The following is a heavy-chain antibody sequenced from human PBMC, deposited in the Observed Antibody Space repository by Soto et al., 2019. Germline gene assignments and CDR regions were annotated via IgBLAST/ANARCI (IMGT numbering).Heavy chain of an antibody. J-gene: IGHJ4*02. D-gene: IGHD3-22*01. Sequence: ASVKVSCKASGYTFTGYYMHWVRQAPGQGLEWMGWINPNSGGTNYAQKFQGRVTMTRDTSISTAYMELRSLRSDDTAVYYCARDIKSRYYYDSSGYYPFDYWGQGTLVTV. CDR2: INPNSGGT. V-gene: IGHV1-2*02. CDR1: GYTFTGYY. CDR3: ARDIKSRYYYDSSGYYPFDY.